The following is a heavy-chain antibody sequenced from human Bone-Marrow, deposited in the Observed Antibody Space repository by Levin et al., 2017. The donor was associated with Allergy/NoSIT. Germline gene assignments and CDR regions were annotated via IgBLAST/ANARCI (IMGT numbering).Heavy chain of an antibody. CDR3: TTRSH. CDR1: GFTFGNAW. CDR2: IKGKTDGGTT. V-gene: IGHV3-15*01. J-gene: IGHJ4*02. Sequence: GESLKISCVASGFTFGNAWMNWVRQAPGKGLQWVGRIKGKTDGGTTDYAAPVKGRFTISRDDSKKTLYLQMNSLKTEDTAIYYCTTRSHWGQGTLVTVFS.